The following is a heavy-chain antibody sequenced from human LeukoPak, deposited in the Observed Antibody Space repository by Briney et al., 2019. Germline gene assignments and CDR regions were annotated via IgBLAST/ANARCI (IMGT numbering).Heavy chain of an antibody. CDR3: ARGLQSYRVSMVRGVMVN. V-gene: IGHV1-69*13. J-gene: IGHJ4*02. D-gene: IGHD3-10*01. CDR2: TIPIFGTS. CDR1: GGAFINYA. Sequence: SVKVSCKSSGGAFINYAFIWVRQAPGQGLEWVGGTIPIFGTSNNAQNFQGRVTITAHESTSTAYMELSSLRSEDTAVYYCARGLQSYRVSMVRGVMVNWGQGTLVTVSS.